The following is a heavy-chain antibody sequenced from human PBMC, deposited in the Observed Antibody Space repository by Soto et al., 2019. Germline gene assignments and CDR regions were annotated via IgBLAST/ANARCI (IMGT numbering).Heavy chain of an antibody. Sequence: QVQLQESGPGLVKPSQTLSLTCTVSGGSISSGNYYWSWIRQPPGKGLEWIGYIYYSGSTYDNPSLKSRVTISVDTSKTQFSMKLSSVSAANTAVRYFSHEPSFIYAPENSFHIWGQGTMVTVSS. CDR1: GGSISSGNYY. D-gene: IGHD2-2*01. CDR2: IYYSGST. V-gene: IGHV4-30-4*01. J-gene: IGHJ3*02. CDR3: SHEPSFIYAPENSFHI.